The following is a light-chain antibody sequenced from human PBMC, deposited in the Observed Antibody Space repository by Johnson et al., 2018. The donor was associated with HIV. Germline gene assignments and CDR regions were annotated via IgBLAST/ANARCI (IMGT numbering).Light chain of an antibody. V-gene: IGLV1-51*02. CDR1: SSNIGNNY. CDR2: ENN. Sequence: QLVLTQPPSVSAAPGQKVTISCSGSSSNIGNNYVSWYQQLPGTAPKLLIYENNKRPSGIPDRFSGSKSGTSATLGITGLQTGDEAVYYCGTWDSSLSAGGYVFGTGTKVTVL. CDR3: GTWDSSLSAGGYV. J-gene: IGLJ1*01.